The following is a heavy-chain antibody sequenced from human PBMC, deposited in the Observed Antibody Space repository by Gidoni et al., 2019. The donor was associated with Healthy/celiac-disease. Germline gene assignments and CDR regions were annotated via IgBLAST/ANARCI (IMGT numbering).Heavy chain of an antibody. D-gene: IGHD1-26*01. V-gene: IGHV3-23*01. CDR1: GFTFSSDA. CDR3: ANVRELTHPGDY. J-gene: IGHJ4*02. CDR2: ISGSGGST. Sequence: EVQLLASGGGLVQPGGSLRLSCAAYGFTFSSDAMSWFRQAPGQGLEGVAAISGSGGSTYDADSVKGRFTISRDNSKNTLYLQMNSLRAEDTAVYYCANVRELTHPGDYWGQGTLVTVSS.